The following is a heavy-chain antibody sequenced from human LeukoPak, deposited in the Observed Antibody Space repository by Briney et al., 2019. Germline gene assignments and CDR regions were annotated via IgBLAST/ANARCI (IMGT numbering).Heavy chain of an antibody. CDR1: GGTFSSYA. V-gene: IGHV1-69*13. CDR2: IIPIFGTA. J-gene: IGHJ6*02. D-gene: IGHD3-22*01. CDR3: ARDMFISPYYYGSKYGMDV. Sequence: GASVKVSCKASGGTFSSYAISWVRQAPGQGLEWLGGIIPIFGTANYAQKFQGRVTITADESTSTAYMELSSLRSEDTAVYYCARDMFISPYYYGSKYGMDVWGQGTTVTVSS.